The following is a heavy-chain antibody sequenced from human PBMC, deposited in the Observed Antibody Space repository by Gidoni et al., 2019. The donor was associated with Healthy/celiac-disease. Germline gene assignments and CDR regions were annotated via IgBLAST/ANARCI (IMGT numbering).Heavy chain of an antibody. V-gene: IGHV3-23*01. CDR3: AKDYVWGSYRPKYFQH. CDR2: ISGSGGST. Sequence: EVQLLESGGGLVQPGGSLRLSCAASGFPFSSHAMSWVRQAPGKGLEWVSAISGSGGSTYYADSVKGRFTISRDNSKNTLYLQMNSLRAEDTAVYYCAKDYVWGSYRPKYFQHWGQGTLVTVSS. J-gene: IGHJ1*01. CDR1: GFPFSSHA. D-gene: IGHD3-16*02.